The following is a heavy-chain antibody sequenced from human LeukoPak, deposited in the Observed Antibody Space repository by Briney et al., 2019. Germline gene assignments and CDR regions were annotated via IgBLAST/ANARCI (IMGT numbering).Heavy chain of an antibody. CDR1: GYTFTSYY. CDR3: ARDNSVGDNAWWFDP. Sequence: ASVKVSCKASGYTFTSYYMHWVRQAPGQGLEWMGLINPTGGSTGYAQKFQGRVTMTRDMSTSTDYMELSSLRSENTAIYYCARDNSVGDNAWWFDPWGQGTLVTVSS. V-gene: IGHV1-46*01. J-gene: IGHJ5*02. D-gene: IGHD1-26*01. CDR2: INPTGGST.